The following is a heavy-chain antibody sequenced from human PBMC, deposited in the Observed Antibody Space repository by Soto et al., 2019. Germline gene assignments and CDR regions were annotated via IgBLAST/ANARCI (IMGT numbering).Heavy chain of an antibody. J-gene: IGHJ4*02. CDR2: FDPEDGET. CDR3: ATEIAGYCSGGSCSTAPDY. V-gene: IGHV1-24*01. Sequence: ASVKVSCKVSGYTLTELSMHWVRQAPGKGLEWMGGFDPEDGETIYAQKFQGRVTMTEDTSTDTAYMELSSLRSEDTAVYYCATEIAGYCSGGSCSTAPDYWGQGTLVTVSS. D-gene: IGHD2-15*01. CDR1: GYTLTELS.